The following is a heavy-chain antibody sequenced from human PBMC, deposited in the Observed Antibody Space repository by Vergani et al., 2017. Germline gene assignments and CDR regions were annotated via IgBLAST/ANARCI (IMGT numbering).Heavy chain of an antibody. CDR1: RYTFTNYW. V-gene: IGHV5-51*03. J-gene: IGHJ4*02. CDR2: ILPGNSDT. Sequence: EVPLVQSGAEVKKPGESLKISCKGSRYTFTNYWVGWVRQMPGKGLEWMGIILPGNSDTRYSPSFQGQVTISADKYITTAYLQWSSLKASDTAMYYCARRYCSSGICNLDYWGQGTLVTVSS. CDR3: ARRYCSSGICNLDY. D-gene: IGHD2-15*01.